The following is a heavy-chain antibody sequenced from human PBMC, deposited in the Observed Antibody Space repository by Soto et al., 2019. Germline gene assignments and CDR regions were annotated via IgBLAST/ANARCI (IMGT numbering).Heavy chain of an antibody. J-gene: IGHJ3*02. D-gene: IGHD3-10*01. CDR3: AKDRKWFGELWSGLAFDI. CDR1: GFTFSSYA. Sequence: GGSLRLSCAASGFTFSSYAMSWVRQAPGKGLEWVSAISGSGGSTYYADSVKGRFTISRDNSKNTLYLQMNSLRAEDTAVYYCAKDRKWFGELWSGLAFDIWGQGTMVTVSS. CDR2: ISGSGGST. V-gene: IGHV3-23*01.